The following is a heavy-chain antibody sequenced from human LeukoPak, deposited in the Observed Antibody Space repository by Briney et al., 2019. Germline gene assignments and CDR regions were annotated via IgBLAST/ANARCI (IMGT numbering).Heavy chain of an antibody. CDR2: IIPIFGTA. D-gene: IGHD4-23*01. V-gene: IGHV1-69*06. CDR1: GYTFTSYG. Sequence: KVSCKASGYTFTSYGISWVRQAPGQGLEWMGGIIPIFGTANYAQKFQGRVTITADKSTSTAYMELSSLRSEDTAVYYCARDRPYGGVGDFDYWGQGTLVTVSS. CDR3: ARDRPYGGVGDFDY. J-gene: IGHJ4*02.